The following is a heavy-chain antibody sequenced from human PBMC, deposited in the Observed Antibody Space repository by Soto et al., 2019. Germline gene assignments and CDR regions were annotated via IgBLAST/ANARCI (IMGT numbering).Heavy chain of an antibody. D-gene: IGHD3-3*01. CDR3: ARDVGTQMDFWSTSGMDV. J-gene: IGHJ6*02. CDR1: GLSFGDDA. CDR2: ITYDGSSK. V-gene: IGHV3-30-3*01. Sequence: QVHLVESGGGVVQPGRSLRLSCAASGLSFGDDAMDWVRQAPGKGLEGVGVITYDGSSKYYADSVRGRLTICRDNSKSTLYLQMDSLITKDTAVYYCARDVGTQMDFWSTSGMDVWGQGTTVTVSS.